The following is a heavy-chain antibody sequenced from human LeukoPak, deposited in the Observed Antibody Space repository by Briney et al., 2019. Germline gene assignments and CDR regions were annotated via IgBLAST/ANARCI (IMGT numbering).Heavy chain of an antibody. CDR1: AYSIYRFG. Sequence: ASVRVSCKASAYSIYRFGVTWVRQAPGQGLEWIGWISSDNGIPRYADKFQGRVTLTTDTSKTTTYMELRSLTSDDSAVYFCANVAKGRFFFYYMDVWGKGTTVTVSS. J-gene: IGHJ6*03. V-gene: IGHV1-18*01. CDR3: ANVAKGRFFFYYMDV. CDR2: ISSDNGIP. D-gene: IGHD2-15*01.